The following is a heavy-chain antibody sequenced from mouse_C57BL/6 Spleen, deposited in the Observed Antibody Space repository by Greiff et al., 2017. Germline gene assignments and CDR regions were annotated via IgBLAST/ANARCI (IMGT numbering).Heavy chain of an antibody. CDR2: IDPSDSYT. D-gene: IGHD2-4*01. J-gene: IGHJ1*03. CDR1: GYTFTSYW. CDR3: ARRRNDYDDGHWYFDV. Sequence: QVQLQQPGAELVMPGASVKLSCKASGYTFTSYWMHWVKQRPGQGLEWIGEIDPSDSYTNYNQKFKGKSTLTVDKSSSTAYMQLSSLISEDSAVYYCARRRNDYDDGHWYFDVWGTGTTVTVSS. V-gene: IGHV1-69*01.